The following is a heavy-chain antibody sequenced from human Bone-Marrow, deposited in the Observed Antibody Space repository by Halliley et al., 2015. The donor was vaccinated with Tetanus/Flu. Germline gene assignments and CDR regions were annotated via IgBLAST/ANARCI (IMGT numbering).Heavy chain of an antibody. CDR3: AKFAGGRTGDTYYLQWFAP. V-gene: IGHV3-23*01. J-gene: IGHJ5*02. D-gene: IGHD2-21*02. Sequence: RGTGARTYYAGSVKGRFTIARDNSKNTLYLQMNSLRVDDTAKYYCAKFAGGRTGDTYYLQWFAPWGQGTQVTVSS. CDR2: RGTGART.